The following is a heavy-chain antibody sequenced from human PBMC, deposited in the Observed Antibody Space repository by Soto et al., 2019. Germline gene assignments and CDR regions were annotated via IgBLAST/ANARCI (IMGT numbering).Heavy chain of an antibody. J-gene: IGHJ4*02. CDR1: GDSINSDKYY. CDR3: ARLEGLATISYYFDF. D-gene: IGHD3-9*01. CDR2: IYFRGNT. Sequence: QLQLQESGPGLVKPSETLSLTCSVSGDSINSDKYYWGWIRQPPGKGLEWIGSIYFRGNTYYNPSLQTRVTICLDKSKSQFSLKLNSVTAADSAVYFCARLEGLATISYYFDFWGQGALVTVSS. V-gene: IGHV4-39*01.